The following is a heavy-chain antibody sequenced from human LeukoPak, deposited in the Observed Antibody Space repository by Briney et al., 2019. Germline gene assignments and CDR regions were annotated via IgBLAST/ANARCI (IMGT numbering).Heavy chain of an antibody. CDR1: GYTFTGYY. CDR2: INPNSGGT. CDR3: AGYYSDSSGYSYFQH. J-gene: IGHJ1*01. D-gene: IGHD3-22*01. V-gene: IGHV1-2*02. Sequence: ASVKVSCKASGYTFTGYYMHWVRQAPGQGLEWMGWINPNSGGTNYAQKFQGRVTMTRDTSISTAYMELSRLRSDDTAVYYCAGYYSDSSGYSYFQHWGQGILVTVSS.